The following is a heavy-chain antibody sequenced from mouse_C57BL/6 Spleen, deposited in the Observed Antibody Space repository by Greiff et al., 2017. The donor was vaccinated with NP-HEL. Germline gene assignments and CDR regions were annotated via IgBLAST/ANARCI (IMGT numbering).Heavy chain of an antibody. Sequence: VKLMESGPGLVQPSQSLSITCTVSGFSLTSYGVHWVRQSPGKGLEWLGVIWRGGSTDYNASFISRLSTSKANSNSQIFFKMNSLQADDTAIYYCARRSPYPYWYFDVWGTGTTVTVSS. J-gene: IGHJ1*03. CDR1: GFSLTSYG. CDR2: IWRGGST. V-gene: IGHV2-2*01. CDR3: ARRSPYPYWYFDV.